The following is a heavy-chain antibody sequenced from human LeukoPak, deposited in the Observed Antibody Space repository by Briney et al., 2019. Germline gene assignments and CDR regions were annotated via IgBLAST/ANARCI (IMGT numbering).Heavy chain of an antibody. Sequence: GGSLRLSCAASGFTFSTYAMSWVRQAPGKGLEWVSTISGSGGSTYFADSVKGRFTISRDNSKNTLYLQMDSLRAEDTAVYYCAKDHDISSWRYDAFDIWGQGTMVTVSS. CDR3: AKDHDISSWRYDAFDI. V-gene: IGHV3-23*01. D-gene: IGHD6-13*01. CDR2: ISGSGGST. J-gene: IGHJ3*02. CDR1: GFTFSTYA.